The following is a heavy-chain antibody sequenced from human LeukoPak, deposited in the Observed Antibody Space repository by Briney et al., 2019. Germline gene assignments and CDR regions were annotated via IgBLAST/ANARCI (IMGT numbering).Heavy chain of an antibody. CDR1: GFTFSNFW. D-gene: IGHD3-3*01. J-gene: IGHJ4*02. CDR2: IKQDGSVK. CDR3: ATDRGWRTSGYYLYYFEY. V-gene: IGHV3-7*01. Sequence: GGSLRLSCAASGFTFSNFWMNWVRQAPGKRLEWVANIKQDGSVKHYVDSVKGRFTISRDNTMNSLYLQMSSLRAEDTAVYYCATDRGWRTSGYYLYYFEYWGQGTLVTFSS.